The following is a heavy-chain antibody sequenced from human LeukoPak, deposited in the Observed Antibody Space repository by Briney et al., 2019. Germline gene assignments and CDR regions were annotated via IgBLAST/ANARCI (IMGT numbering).Heavy chain of an antibody. J-gene: IGHJ4*02. CDR3: VTIGWRGVVFRF. D-gene: IGHD3-3*01. Sequence: ASVKVSCKVSGYTLTELSMHWVRQAPGKGLEWMGGFDPEDGETIYAQKFQGRVTMTEDTSTDIAYMELSSLRPEDTAVYYCVTIGWRGVVFRFWGQGTLVTVSS. CDR2: FDPEDGET. V-gene: IGHV1-24*01. CDR1: GYTLTELS.